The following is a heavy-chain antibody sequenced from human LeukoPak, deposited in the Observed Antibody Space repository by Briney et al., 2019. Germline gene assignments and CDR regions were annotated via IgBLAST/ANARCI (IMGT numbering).Heavy chain of an antibody. CDR1: GYSITTNSYW. J-gene: IGHJ5*02. CDR3: ARRGIWDLQIGNWFDP. V-gene: IGHV4-39*01. Sequence: SETLSLTCSISGYSITTNSYWWGWIRQSPGKGLKWIGRIYSSVNSYYNPSLKTPATISPDTSTYQYSLRLTCVTSAYTALSYCARRGIWDLQIGNWFDPWGQGILVTVSS. CDR2: IYSSVNS. D-gene: IGHD3-16*01.